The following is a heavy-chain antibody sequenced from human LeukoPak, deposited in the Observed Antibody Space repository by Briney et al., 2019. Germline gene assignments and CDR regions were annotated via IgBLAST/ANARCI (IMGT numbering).Heavy chain of an antibody. D-gene: IGHD3-10*01. CDR3: ARGNYGSGSYYFGIPSPVVDY. J-gene: IGHJ4*02. CDR2: IYYSGST. CDR1: GGSISSGDYY. V-gene: IGHV4-30-4*01. Sequence: SETLSLTCTVSGGSISSGDYYWSWIRQPPGKGLEWIGYIYYSGSTYYNPPLKSRVTISVDTSKNQFSLKLSSVTAADTAVYYCARGNYGSGSYYFGIPSPVVDYWGQGTLVTVSS.